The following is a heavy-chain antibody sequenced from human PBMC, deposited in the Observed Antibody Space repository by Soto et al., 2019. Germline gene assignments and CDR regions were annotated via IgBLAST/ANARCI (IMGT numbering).Heavy chain of an antibody. D-gene: IGHD3-3*01. V-gene: IGHV3-23*01. CDR2: ISGRGDNT. Sequence: EVQLLESGGDLVQPGGSLRLSCAASGFTFNSYAMSWVRLAPGKGLEWVSTISGRGDNTYYADSVKGRFTISRDDSKNTLYLQMNSLRVEDTDIYDCSKGTGGLEWCPRYFDYWGQGTLVTVSS. J-gene: IGHJ4*02. CDR3: SKGTGGLEWCPRYFDY. CDR1: GFTFNSYA.